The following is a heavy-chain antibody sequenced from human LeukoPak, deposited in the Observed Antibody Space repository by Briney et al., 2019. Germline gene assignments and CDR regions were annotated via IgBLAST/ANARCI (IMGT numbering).Heavy chain of an antibody. D-gene: IGHD1-1*01. CDR2: ISSSSSYI. V-gene: IGHV3-21*01. CDR3: AISTGTTKGAFDI. CDR1: GFTFSSYS. J-gene: IGHJ3*02. Sequence: GGSLRLSCAASGFTFSSYSMNSVRQDPGKGLEWVSSISSSSSYIYYADSVKGRFTISRDNAKNSLYLQMNSLRAEDTAVYYCAISTGTTKGAFDIWGQGTMVTVSS.